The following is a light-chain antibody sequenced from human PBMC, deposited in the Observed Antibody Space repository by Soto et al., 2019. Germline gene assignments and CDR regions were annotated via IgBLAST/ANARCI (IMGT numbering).Light chain of an antibody. J-gene: IGKJ2*01. CDR3: QQRSNWPPVWT. CDR1: QSVSSY. CDR2: DAS. Sequence: EIVLKQSPATLSLSPGERATLSCRASQSVSSYLALYQQKPGQAPRLLIYDASNRATGIPARFSGSGSGTDFTLTISSLEPEAFAVYYCQQRSNWPPVWTFGQGTKLEIK. V-gene: IGKV3-11*01.